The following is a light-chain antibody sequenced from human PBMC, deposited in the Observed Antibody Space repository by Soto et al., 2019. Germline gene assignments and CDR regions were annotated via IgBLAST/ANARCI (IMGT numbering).Light chain of an antibody. CDR2: DVT. CDR1: SSDVGSYNL. CDR3: SSYTSSSTPLV. V-gene: IGLV2-14*02. J-gene: IGLJ3*02. Sequence: QSVLTQPASVSGSPGQSITISCTGTSSDVGSYNLVSWYQQHPGKAPKLMIYDVTNRPSGVSNRFSGSKSGNTASLTISGLQAEDEADYYCSSYTSSSTPLVFGGGTQLTVL.